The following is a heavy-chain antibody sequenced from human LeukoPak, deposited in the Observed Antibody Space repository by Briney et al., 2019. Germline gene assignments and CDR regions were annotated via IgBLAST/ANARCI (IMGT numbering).Heavy chain of an antibody. CDR2: IYYSGST. CDR1: GGSIRSGSHY. V-gene: IGHV4-39*02. Sequence: SETLSLTCTVSGGSIRSGSHYWAWIRQPPGKGLEWIGSIYYSGSTYYNPSLENRFTISIDTSKNHFYLKLSSLSAADTSVYYCAKRDDSGGNLVDLWGQGTLVTVS. J-gene: IGHJ4*02. D-gene: IGHD3-22*01. CDR3: AKRDDSGGNLVDL.